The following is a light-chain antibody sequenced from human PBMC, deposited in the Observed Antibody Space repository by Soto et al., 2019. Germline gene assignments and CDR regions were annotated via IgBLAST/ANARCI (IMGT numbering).Light chain of an antibody. CDR3: AAWDDRLSAYV. Sequence: QSVLNSPASASGTPGQRVTISCSGGISNIGSNPVYWHQHLPGTAPKLLVYRNNQRPSGVPDRFSDSKSGTSAFLAISGLRSEDEADYYCAAWDDRLSAYVFGTGTKVTVL. CDR1: ISNIGSNP. V-gene: IGLV1-47*01. J-gene: IGLJ1*01. CDR2: RNN.